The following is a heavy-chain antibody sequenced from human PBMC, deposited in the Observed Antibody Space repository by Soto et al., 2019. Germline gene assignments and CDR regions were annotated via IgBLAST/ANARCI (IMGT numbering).Heavy chain of an antibody. V-gene: IGHV4-59*01. CDR3: ARSSSGSYLGWFDP. D-gene: IGHD1-26*01. CDR1: GGSISSYY. CDR2: IYYSGST. J-gene: IGHJ5*02. Sequence: SETLSLTCTVSGGSISSYYWSWIRQPPGKGLEWIGYIYYSGSTNYNPSLKSRVTISVDTSKNQFSLQLSSVAAADTAVYYCARSSSGSYLGWFDPWGQGTLVTVSS.